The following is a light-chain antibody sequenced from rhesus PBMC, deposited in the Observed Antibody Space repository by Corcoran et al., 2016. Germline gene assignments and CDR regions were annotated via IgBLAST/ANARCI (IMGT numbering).Light chain of an antibody. CDR2: DVS. Sequence: QVILTQSPATLSLSPGERATLSCRASQSVSNYLAWYQQKPGQAPRLLIYDVSSRATGIPDRFSGSGSGTDCTLTISSMEPEDVGVYHCYQHSSGYSFGQGTKVEIK. J-gene: IGKJ2*01. V-gene: IGKV3-10*01. CDR3: YQHSSGYS. CDR1: QSVSNY.